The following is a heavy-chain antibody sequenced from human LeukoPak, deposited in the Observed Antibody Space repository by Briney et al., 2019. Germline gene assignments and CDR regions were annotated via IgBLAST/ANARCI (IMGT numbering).Heavy chain of an antibody. J-gene: IGHJ1*01. D-gene: IGHD3-9*01. CDR2: ISSSGSTI. V-gene: IGHV3-11*01. CDR3: ARSGRYYDILTGYYTPQGYFQH. Sequence: GGSLRLSCAASGFTFSDYYMSWIRQAPGKGLEWVSYISSSGSTIYYADSVKGQFTISRDNAKNSLYLQMNSLRAEDTAVYYCARSGRYYDILTGYYTPQGYFQHWGQGTLVTVSS. CDR1: GFTFSDYY.